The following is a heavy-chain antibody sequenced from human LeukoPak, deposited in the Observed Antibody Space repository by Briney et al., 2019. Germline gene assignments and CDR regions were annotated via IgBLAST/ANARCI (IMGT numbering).Heavy chain of an antibody. CDR2: INHSGST. CDR3: GRDRTGSSYDFDY. J-gene: IGHJ4*02. V-gene: IGHV4-34*01. Sequence: SETLSLTCAVYGGSFSGYYWSWIRQPPGKGLEWIGEINHSGSTNYNPSLKSRVTISVDTSKNQFSLKLSSVTAADTAVYYCGRDRTGSSYDFDYWGQGTLVTVSS. D-gene: IGHD6-13*01. CDR1: GGSFSGYY.